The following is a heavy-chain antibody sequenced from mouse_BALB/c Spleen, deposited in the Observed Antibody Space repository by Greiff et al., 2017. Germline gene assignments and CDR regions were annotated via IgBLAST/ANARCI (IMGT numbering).Heavy chain of an antibody. CDR1: GFSLTDYG. Sequence: VKLMESGPGLVAPSQSLSITCTVSGFSLTDYGVSWIRQPPGKGLEWLGVIWGGGSTYYNSALKSRLSISKDNSKSQVFLKMNSLQTDDTAMYYCAKQGLRRDYYAMDYWGQGTSVTVSS. CDR3: AKQGLRRDYYAMDY. V-gene: IGHV2-6-5*01. D-gene: IGHD2-4*01. CDR2: IWGGGST. J-gene: IGHJ4*01.